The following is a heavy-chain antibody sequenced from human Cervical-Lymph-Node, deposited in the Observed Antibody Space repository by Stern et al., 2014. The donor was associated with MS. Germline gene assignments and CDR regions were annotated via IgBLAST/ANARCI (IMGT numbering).Heavy chain of an antibody. CDR1: GFTFSSYG. V-gene: IGHV3-30*03. J-gene: IGHJ6*02. Sequence: QVQLVESGGGVVQPGRSLRLSCVASGFTFSSYGMHWVRQAPGKGLQWVTIISDDGSHEYYADSVKGRFTISRDNSKNTLYLQMNSLRAEDTAVYYCASNPLDVWGQGTTVTVSS. CDR2: ISDDGSHE. D-gene: IGHD1-14*01. CDR3: ASNPLDV.